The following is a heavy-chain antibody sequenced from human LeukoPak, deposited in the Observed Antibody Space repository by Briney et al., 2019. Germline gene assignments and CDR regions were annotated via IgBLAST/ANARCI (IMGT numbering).Heavy chain of an antibody. CDR2: ISYDGSNK. J-gene: IGHJ4*02. D-gene: IGHD3-22*01. Sequence: GGSLRLSCEASGFTFSSYGMHWVRQAPGKGLEWVAAISYDGSNKYYTDSVKGRFTIARDNSKNTLYLQMNSQRAEHTAVYYCAKDFVSSGYAYWGQGTLVTVSS. V-gene: IGHV3-30*18. CDR1: GFTFSSYG. CDR3: AKDFVSSGYAY.